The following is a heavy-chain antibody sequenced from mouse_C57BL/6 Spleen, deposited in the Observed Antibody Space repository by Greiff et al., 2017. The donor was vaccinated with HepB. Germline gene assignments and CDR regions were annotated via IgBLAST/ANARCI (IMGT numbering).Heavy chain of an antibody. CDR1: GYTFTSYW. V-gene: IGHV1-59*01. Sequence: VQLQQPGAELVRPGTSVKLSCKASGYTFTSYWMHWVKQRPGQGLEWIGVIDPSDSYTNYNQKFKGKATLTVDTSSSTAYMQLSSLTSEDSAVYYCARDYGISSYAMDYWGQGTSVTVSS. D-gene: IGHD1-1*01. CDR2: IDPSDSYT. J-gene: IGHJ4*01. CDR3: ARDYGISSYAMDY.